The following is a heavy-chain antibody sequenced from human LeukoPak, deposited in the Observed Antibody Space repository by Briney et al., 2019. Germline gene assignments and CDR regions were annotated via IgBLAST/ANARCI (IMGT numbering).Heavy chain of an antibody. J-gene: IGHJ4*02. CDR1: GFTFSSYG. V-gene: IGHV3-33*01. Sequence: GGSLRLSCAASGFTFSSYGMHWVRQAPGKGLEWVAVIWYDGSNKYYADSVKGRFTISRDNSKNTLYLQMNSLRAEDTAVYYCARDRDYGDYYFDYWGQGTLVTVSS. CDR2: IWYDGSNK. D-gene: IGHD4-17*01. CDR3: ARDRDYGDYYFDY.